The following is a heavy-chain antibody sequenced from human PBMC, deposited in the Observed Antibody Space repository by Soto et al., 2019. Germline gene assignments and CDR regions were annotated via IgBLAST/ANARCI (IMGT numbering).Heavy chain of an antibody. CDR3: ATENTRRGLTLFGVVIAALYY. D-gene: IGHD3-3*01. CDR1: GYTFTSYG. CDR2: ISAYNGNT. J-gene: IGHJ4*02. V-gene: IGHV1-18*01. Sequence: ASVKVSCKASGYTFTSYGISWVRQAPGQGLEWMGWISAYNGNTNYAQKLQGRVTMTTDTSTDTAYMELSSLRYEDTAVYYCATENTRRGLTLFGVVIAALYYWGQGTLVTVSS.